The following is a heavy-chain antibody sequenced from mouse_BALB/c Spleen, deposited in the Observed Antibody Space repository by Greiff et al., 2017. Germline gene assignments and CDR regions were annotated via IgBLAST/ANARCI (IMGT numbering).Heavy chain of an antibody. CDR1: GYSITSDYA. V-gene: IGHV3-2*02. Sequence: EVKLVESGPGLVKPSQSLSLTCTVTGYSITSDYAWNWIRQFPGNKLEWMGYISYSGSTSYNPSLKSRISITRDTSKNQFFLQLNSVTTEDTATYYCADYDGGWFAYWGQGTLVTVSA. D-gene: IGHD2-4*01. J-gene: IGHJ3*01. CDR3: ADYDGGWFAY. CDR2: ISYSGST.